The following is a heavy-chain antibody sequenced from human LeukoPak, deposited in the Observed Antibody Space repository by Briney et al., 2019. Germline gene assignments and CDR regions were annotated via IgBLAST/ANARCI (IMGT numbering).Heavy chain of an antibody. CDR2: IQPSGKNI. V-gene: IGHV3-21*01. J-gene: IGHJ4*02. CDR1: EFTFSIYS. D-gene: IGHD2/OR15-2a*01. CDR3: AREIGGLGYDH. Sequence: PGESLRLSCVASEFTFSIYSMNWVRQAPGKGLEWVSSIQPSGKNIYHAASLKGRFTISRGNTKNSLYLQMNSLRAEDTAVYYCAREIGGLGYDHWGQGVLVTVSS.